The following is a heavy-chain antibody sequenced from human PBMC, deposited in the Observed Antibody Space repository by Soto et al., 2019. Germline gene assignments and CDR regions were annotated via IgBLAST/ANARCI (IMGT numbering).Heavy chain of an antibody. Sequence: EVQLVESGGDLVQPGGSLRLSCAASGFTFSGHWMHWVRQVPGKGLEWVSRINTDGDTSGYADSVKGRFAISRDNAKNTLFLQMNGLRAEDTAVYYGAREAGYCSRTSCYRRAFDTWGQGTTVSVSS. CDR1: GFTFSGHW. CDR3: AREAGYCSRTSCYRRAFDT. J-gene: IGHJ3*02. D-gene: IGHD2-2*01. V-gene: IGHV3-74*01. CDR2: INTDGDTS.